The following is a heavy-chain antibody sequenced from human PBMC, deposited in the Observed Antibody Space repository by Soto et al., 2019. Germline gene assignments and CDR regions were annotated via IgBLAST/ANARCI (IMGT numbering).Heavy chain of an antibody. J-gene: IGHJ4*02. V-gene: IGHV4-31*03. D-gene: IGHD7-27*01. Sequence: QVQLQESGPGLVKPSQTLSLTCTVSGGSISSGGYYWSWIRQHPGKGLEWIGYIYYSGSTYYNPSLRIRVTISIDTSKNQFSLKLSSVTAADTAVYYCAGGHILNLGQDYWGQGTLVTVSS. CDR1: GGSISSGGYY. CDR2: IYYSGST. CDR3: AGGHILNLGQDY.